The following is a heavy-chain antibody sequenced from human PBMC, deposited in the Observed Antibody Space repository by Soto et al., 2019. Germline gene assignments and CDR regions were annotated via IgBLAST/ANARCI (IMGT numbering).Heavy chain of an antibody. D-gene: IGHD2-15*01. Sequence: QVQLVQSGAEVKKPGASVKVSCKASGYTFTGYYMHWVRQAPGQGLEWMGWINPNSGGTNYAQKFQGWVTMIRDTSISTAYMELSRLRSDDTAVYYCARGAYCSGGSCYQSDYWGQGTLVTVSS. CDR2: INPNSGGT. J-gene: IGHJ4*02. CDR3: ARGAYCSGGSCYQSDY. CDR1: GYTFTGYY. V-gene: IGHV1-2*04.